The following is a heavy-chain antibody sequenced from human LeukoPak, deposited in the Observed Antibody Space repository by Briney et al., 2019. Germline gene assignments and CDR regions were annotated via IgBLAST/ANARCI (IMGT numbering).Heavy chain of an antibody. CDR1: GYTFTSYY. Sequence: ASVKVSCKASGYTFTSYYMHWVRQAPGQGLEWMGIINPSGGSTSYAQKFQGRVTVTRDTSTSTVYMELSSLRSEDTAVYYCARDMVRGVTNYYYGMDVWGQGTTVTVSS. J-gene: IGHJ6*02. V-gene: IGHV1-46*01. D-gene: IGHD3-10*01. CDR2: INPSGGST. CDR3: ARDMVRGVTNYYYGMDV.